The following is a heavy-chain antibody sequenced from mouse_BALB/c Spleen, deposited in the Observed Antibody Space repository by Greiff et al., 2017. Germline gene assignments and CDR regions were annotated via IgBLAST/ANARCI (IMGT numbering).Heavy chain of an antibody. Sequence: EVQGVESGGGLVQPGGSRKLSCAASGFTFSSFGMHWVRQAPEKGLEWVAYISSGSSTIYYADTVKGRFTISRDNPKNTLFLQMTSLRSEDTAMYYCARGAYYYGSRMAWFAYWGQGTLVTVSA. CDR2: ISSGSSTI. D-gene: IGHD1-1*01. V-gene: IGHV5-17*02. CDR1: GFTFSSFG. CDR3: ARGAYYYGSRMAWFAY. J-gene: IGHJ3*01.